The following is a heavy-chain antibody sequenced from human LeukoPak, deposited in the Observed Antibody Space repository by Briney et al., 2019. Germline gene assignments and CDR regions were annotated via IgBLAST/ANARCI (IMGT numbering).Heavy chain of an antibody. CDR2: TYYRSKWYN. Sequence: SQTLSLTCAISGDSVSSNSAAWNWIRQSPSRGLEWLGRTYYRSKWYNDYAVPVKSRITINPDTSKNQFSLQLNSVTPEDTAVYYCARAAGYCSGGSCREAFDYWGQGTLVTVSS. V-gene: IGHV6-1*01. CDR3: ARAAGYCSGGSCREAFDY. D-gene: IGHD2-15*01. J-gene: IGHJ4*02. CDR1: GDSVSSNSAA.